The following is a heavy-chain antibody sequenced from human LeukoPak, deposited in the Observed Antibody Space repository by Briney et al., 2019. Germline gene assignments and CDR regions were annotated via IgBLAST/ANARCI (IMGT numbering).Heavy chain of an antibody. CDR1: GYIFSNYG. Sequence: ASVKVSCKASGYIFSNYGISWVRQAPGQGLEWVAWISVYNGNTEYAQKFQDRVTMTTDTSTSTAYMELRSLRSEDMAVYYCAREGAYIGGSYPFDYWGQGTLVTVSS. V-gene: IGHV1-18*03. CDR2: ISVYNGNT. D-gene: IGHD1-26*01. CDR3: AREGAYIGGSYPFDY. J-gene: IGHJ4*02.